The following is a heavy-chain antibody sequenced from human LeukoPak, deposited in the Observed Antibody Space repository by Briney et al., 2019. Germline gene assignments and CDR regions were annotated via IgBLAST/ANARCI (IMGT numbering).Heavy chain of an antibody. CDR1: GYTFTSYY. J-gene: IGHJ6*03. CDR3: ARVTGTTKEYYYYYMDV. D-gene: IGHD1-7*01. Sequence: ASVKVSCKASGYTFTSYYMHWVRQAPGQGLEWMGIINPSGGSTSYAQKFQGRVTITRNTSISTAYMELSSLRSEDTAVYYCARVTGTTKEYYYYYMDVWGKGTTVTVSS. CDR2: INPSGGST. V-gene: IGHV1-46*01.